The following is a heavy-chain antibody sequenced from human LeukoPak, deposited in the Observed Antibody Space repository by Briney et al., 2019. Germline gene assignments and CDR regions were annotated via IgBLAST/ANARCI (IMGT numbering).Heavy chain of an antibody. J-gene: IGHJ3*02. Sequence: SVTVSCKASGGTFSIYAISWVRQAPGQGLEWMGRIIPILGIANSAQKFRGRVTITADKSTSTAYMELSSLRSEDTAMYYCARVDVVVVAATTNDVFDIWGQGTMVTVSS. CDR2: IIPILGIA. CDR3: ARVDVVVVAATTNDVFDI. D-gene: IGHD2-15*01. V-gene: IGHV1-69*04. CDR1: GGTFSIYA.